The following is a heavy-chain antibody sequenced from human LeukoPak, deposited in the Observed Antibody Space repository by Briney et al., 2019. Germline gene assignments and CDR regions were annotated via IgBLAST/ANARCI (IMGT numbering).Heavy chain of an antibody. CDR1: GFTFSSYS. D-gene: IGHD3-10*01. Sequence: GGSLRLSCAASGFTFSSYSMNWVRQAPGKGREGVSSISISSSYIYYADSVKGRFTISRDNAKNSLYLQMNSLRAEDTAVYYCAREVFSGEIDYWGQGTLVTVSS. V-gene: IGHV3-21*01. CDR3: AREVFSGEIDY. J-gene: IGHJ4*02. CDR2: ISISSSYI.